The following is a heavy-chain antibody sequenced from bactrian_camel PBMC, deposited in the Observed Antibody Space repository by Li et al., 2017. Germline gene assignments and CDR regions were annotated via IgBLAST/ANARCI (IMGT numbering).Heavy chain of an antibody. V-gene: IGHV3S53*01. D-gene: IGHD5*01. CDR2: IGRSGTT. CDR1: GYTYSSNC. J-gene: IGHJ4*01. Sequence: HVQLVESGGGSVEIGGSLRLSCASSGYTYSSNCRGWFRQAQGKEREGVAAIGRSGTTTYADSVKGRFTISRDSAKNTLDLQMNSLKPEDTAMYYCAADKTELRSLIRAGGRTFPPLLSYWGQGTQVTVS. CDR3: AADKTELRSLIRAGGRTFPPLLSY.